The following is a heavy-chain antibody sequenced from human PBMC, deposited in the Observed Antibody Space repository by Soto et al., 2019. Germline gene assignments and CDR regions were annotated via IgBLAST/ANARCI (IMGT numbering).Heavy chain of an antibody. D-gene: IGHD3-3*01. CDR1: GFTFGDYA. V-gene: IGHV3-43D*04. CDR3: AKGHFFGVVTPYGMDV. CDR2: ISWDGGST. Sequence: GGSLRLSCAASGFTFGDYAMHWVRQAPGKGLEWVSLISWDGGSTYYADSVKGRFTISRDNSKNSLYLQMNSLRAEDTALYYCAKGHFFGVVTPYGMDVWGQGTTVTVSS. J-gene: IGHJ6*02.